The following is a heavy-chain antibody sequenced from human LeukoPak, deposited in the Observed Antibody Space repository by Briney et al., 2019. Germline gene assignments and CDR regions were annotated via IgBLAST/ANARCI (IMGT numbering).Heavy chain of an antibody. CDR1: GFTFSNYD. Sequence: GGSLRLSCAASGFTFSNYDMNWVRQAPGKGLEWVSAISGSGGGTYYADSVKGRFTISRDNTKNSLYLQMDSLTADDTAVYFCACLRGPSDYWGQGTLVTVSS. CDR2: ISGSGGGT. V-gene: IGHV3-23*01. D-gene: IGHD5/OR15-5a*01. J-gene: IGHJ4*02. CDR3: ACLRGPSDY.